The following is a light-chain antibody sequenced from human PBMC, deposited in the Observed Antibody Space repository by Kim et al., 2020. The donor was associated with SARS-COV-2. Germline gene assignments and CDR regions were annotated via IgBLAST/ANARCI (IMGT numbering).Light chain of an antibody. Sequence: ASVGDRVTITCRASQSLSSWLAWYQQKPGEAPKLLIYKTSNLESGVPSRFSGSGSETKFTLTISSLQPEDFATYYCQQYNSHWLTFGGGTKVDIK. J-gene: IGKJ4*01. V-gene: IGKV1-5*03. CDR1: QSLSSW. CDR3: QQYNSHWLT. CDR2: KTS.